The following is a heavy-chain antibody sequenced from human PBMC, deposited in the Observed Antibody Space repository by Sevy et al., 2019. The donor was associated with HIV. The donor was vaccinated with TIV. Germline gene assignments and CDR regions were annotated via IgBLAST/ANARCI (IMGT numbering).Heavy chain of an antibody. CDR1: GYSISSGYY. CDR2: IYYSGST. J-gene: IGHJ4*02. CDR3: AKTHDTSAYFLPDY. Sequence: SETLSLTCTVSGYSISSGYYWGWVRHPPGKGLAWIGSIYYSGSTYYNPSLKSRVTISVDTSKNQFSLKLSSVTAADTAVYYCAKTHDTSAYFLPDYWGQGTLVTVSS. D-gene: IGHD3-22*01. V-gene: IGHV4-38-2*02.